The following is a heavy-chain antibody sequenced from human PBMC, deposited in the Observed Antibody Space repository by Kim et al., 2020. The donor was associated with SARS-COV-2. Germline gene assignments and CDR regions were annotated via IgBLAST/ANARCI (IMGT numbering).Heavy chain of an antibody. Sequence: ASVKVSCKASGYTFTGYYMHWVRQAPGQGLEWMGRINPNSGGTDYAQKFQGRVTMTRDTSISTAYMELNTLRSDDTAAHYCARSCSSNNCWSLQYWGHGTLVTVSS. V-gene: IGHV1-2*06. D-gene: IGHD2-2*01. CDR2: INPNSGGT. J-gene: IGHJ4*01. CDR1: GYTFTGYY. CDR3: ARSCSSNNCWSLQY.